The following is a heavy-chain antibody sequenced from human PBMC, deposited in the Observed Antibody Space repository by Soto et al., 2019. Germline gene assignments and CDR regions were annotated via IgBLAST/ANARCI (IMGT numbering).Heavy chain of an antibody. Sequence: QLQLQESGPGLVKPSETLSLTCTVSGGSISDDTYYWGWIRQPPGKGLEWIGSMYYSGTSSYNPCLTSRVNMSINPSKKKLSLRLTAVTAADTAVYYCARLHCQSPHCVPLTPFGEGTLVTVSS. CDR2: MYYSGTS. CDR3: ARLHCQSPHCVPLTP. V-gene: IGHV4-39*01. CDR1: GGSISDDTYY. J-gene: IGHJ5*02.